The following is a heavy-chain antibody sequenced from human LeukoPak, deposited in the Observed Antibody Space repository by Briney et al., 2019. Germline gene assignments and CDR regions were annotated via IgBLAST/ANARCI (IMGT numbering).Heavy chain of an antibody. Sequence: GGSLRLSCAASGFTFSNAWMSWVRQAPGKGLEWVGRIKSKTDGGTTDYAAPGKRRFTISRDDSKNTLYLQMNSLKTEDTAVYYCTTASDYYDSSGYYFVFDYWGQGTLVTVSS. J-gene: IGHJ4*02. CDR1: GFTFSNAW. D-gene: IGHD3-22*01. CDR2: IKSKTDGGTT. V-gene: IGHV3-15*01. CDR3: TTASDYYDSSGYYFVFDY.